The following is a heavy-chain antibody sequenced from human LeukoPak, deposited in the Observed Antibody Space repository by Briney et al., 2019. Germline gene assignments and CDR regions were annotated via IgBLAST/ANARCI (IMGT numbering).Heavy chain of an antibody. CDR3: ARQPHYYYGMDV. CDR2: IYPDDSNT. J-gene: IGHJ6*02. V-gene: IGHV5-51*01. Sequence: ESLKISCKGSGYSFSSYWIGWVRQMPGKGLEWMGIIYPDDSNTRYSPSFQGQVTISADKSISTAYLQWSSLKASDTAMYFCARQPHYYYGMDVWGQGTTVTVSS. CDR1: GYSFSSYW.